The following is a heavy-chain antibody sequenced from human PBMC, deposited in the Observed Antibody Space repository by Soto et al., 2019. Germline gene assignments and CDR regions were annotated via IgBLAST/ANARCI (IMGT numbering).Heavy chain of an antibody. J-gene: IGHJ6*02. V-gene: IGHV4-59*11. CDR2: IYYSGST. Sequence: TLSLTCAINSASISSQSRRWISTPPGKGLEWIGYIYYSGSTNYNPSLKSRVTISVDTSKNQFSLKLSSVTAADTAVYYCAREGTAVDSYYYYGMDVWGQGTTVT. CDR3: AREGTAVDSYYYYGMDV. D-gene: IGHD1-1*01. CDR1: SASISSQS.